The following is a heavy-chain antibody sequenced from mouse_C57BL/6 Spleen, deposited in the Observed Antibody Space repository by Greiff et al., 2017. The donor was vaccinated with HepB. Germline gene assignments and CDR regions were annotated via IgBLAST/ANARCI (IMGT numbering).Heavy chain of an antibody. CDR2: ISNGGGST. J-gene: IGHJ4*01. V-gene: IGHV5-12*01. CDR3: ARRPPDFYAMDY. CDR1: GFTFSDYY. Sequence: DVQLVESGGGLVQPGGSLKLSCAASGFTFSDYYMYWVRQTPEKRLEWVAYISNGGGSTYYPDTVKGRFTISRDNAKNTLYLQMSRLKSEDTAMYYCARRPPDFYAMDYWGQGTSVTVSS.